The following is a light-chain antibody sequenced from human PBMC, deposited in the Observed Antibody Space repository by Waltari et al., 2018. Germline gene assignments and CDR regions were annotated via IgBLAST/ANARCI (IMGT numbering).Light chain of an antibody. CDR2: WAS. V-gene: IGKV4-1*01. Sequence: DIVMTQSPDSLAVSLGERATINCKSSQSVLSSSDNRNYLAWYQQKPGQPPNLLIYWASTRESGVPDRFSGSWSGTDFTLTISSLQAEDVAVYYCQQYYITPLSFGGGTKVEIK. CDR1: QSVLSSSDNRNY. CDR3: QQYYITPLS. J-gene: IGKJ4*01.